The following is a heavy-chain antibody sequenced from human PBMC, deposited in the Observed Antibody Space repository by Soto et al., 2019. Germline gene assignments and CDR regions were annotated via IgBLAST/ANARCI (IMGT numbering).Heavy chain of an antibody. V-gene: IGHV1-69*06. CDR2: IIPIFGTA. CDR1: GGTFSSYA. Sequence: QVQLVQSGAEVKKPGSSVKVSCKASGGTFSSYAISWVRQAPGQGLEWRGGIIPIFGTANYAQKFQGRVTITADKSTSTAYMELSSLRSEDTAVYYCARDIGYSSSWNYYFDYWGQGTLVTVSS. J-gene: IGHJ4*02. CDR3: ARDIGYSSSWNYYFDY. D-gene: IGHD6-13*01.